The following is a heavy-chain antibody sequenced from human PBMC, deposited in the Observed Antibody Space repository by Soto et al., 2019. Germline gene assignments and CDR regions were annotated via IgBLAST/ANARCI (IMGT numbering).Heavy chain of an antibody. Sequence: QPQLVQSGPEMERPGASLKVSCKASGYTFTSYHVSWVRQAPGQGLEWMGWINPFDGHTNYSQKFQGRVSMTTHRPPATAYMNLTSLTPDDPAISSFPRLLYGRPFVVWAQGTGVPFAS. CDR2: INPFDGHT. D-gene: IGHD3-10*01. V-gene: IGHV1-18*01. CDR3: PRLLYGRPFVV. CDR1: GYTFTSYH. J-gene: IGHJ3*01.